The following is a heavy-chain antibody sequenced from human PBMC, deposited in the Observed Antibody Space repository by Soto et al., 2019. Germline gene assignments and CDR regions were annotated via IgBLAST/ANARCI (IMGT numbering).Heavy chain of an antibody. J-gene: IGHJ4*02. CDR1: GFTFTSSA. CDR3: AAVYSGSYRTDFDY. CDR2: IVVGSGNT. V-gene: IGHV1-58*01. D-gene: IGHD1-26*01. Sequence: ASVKVSCKASGFTFTSSAVQWVRQARGQRLEWIGWIVVGSGNTNYAQKFQERVTITRDMSTSTAYMELSSLRSEDTAVYYCAAVYSGSYRTDFDYWGQGTLVTGSS.